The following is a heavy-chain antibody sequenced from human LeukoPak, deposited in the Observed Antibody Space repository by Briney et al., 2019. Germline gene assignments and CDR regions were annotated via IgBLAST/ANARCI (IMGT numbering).Heavy chain of an antibody. CDR3: AKFLVVVAAGFDY. J-gene: IGHJ4*02. V-gene: IGHV3-21*06. D-gene: IGHD2-15*01. CDR2: ITSGGGYT. Sequence: GGSLRLSCAASGFTFSTYNMNWVRQAPGKGLEWVSSITSGGGYTYYADSVKGRFTTSRDNAKNSLSLRLDSLRAEDTAVYYCAKFLVVVAAGFDYRGQGTLVTGSS. CDR1: GFTFSTYN.